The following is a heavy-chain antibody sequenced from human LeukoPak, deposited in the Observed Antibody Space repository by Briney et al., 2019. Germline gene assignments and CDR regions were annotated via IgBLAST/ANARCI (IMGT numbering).Heavy chain of an antibody. J-gene: IGHJ4*02. CDR2: IIPIFGTA. CDR1: GGTFSSYA. Sequence: ASVKISCKASGGTFSSYAITWVRQAPGQGLEWMGRIIPIFGTANHAQKFQGRVTITTDESTSTAYMELSTLRSDDTAVYYCARERPPGDSSNWFLEGYFDIWGQGTLVTVSS. CDR3: ARERPPGDSSNWFLEGYFDI. V-gene: IGHV1-69*05. D-gene: IGHD6-13*01.